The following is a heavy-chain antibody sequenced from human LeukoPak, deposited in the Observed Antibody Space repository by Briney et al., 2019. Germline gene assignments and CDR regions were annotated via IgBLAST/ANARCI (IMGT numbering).Heavy chain of an antibody. CDR3: ATPAIAGVAYGMDV. V-gene: IGHV5-10-1*01. J-gene: IGHJ6*02. Sequence: GASLKISCKGSGYSFTNYWINWVRQMPGKGLEWMGKIDPSDSYTYYSPSFQGHVTISVDKSISTAYLQWSRLKASDTAIYYCATPAIAGVAYGMDVWGQGTTVTVSS. CDR1: GYSFTNYW. CDR2: IDPSDSYT. D-gene: IGHD6-13*01.